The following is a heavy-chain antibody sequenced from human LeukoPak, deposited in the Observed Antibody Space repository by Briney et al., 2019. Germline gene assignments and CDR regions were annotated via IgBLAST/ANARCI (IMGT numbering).Heavy chain of an antibody. J-gene: IGHJ4*02. CDR2: IKQDGSEK. CDR3: ARDGYYYDSSGYYYYFDY. V-gene: IGHV3-7*04. CDR1: GXTFSRYW. D-gene: IGHD3-22*01. Sequence: GGSLRLSCAASGXTFSRYWMSWVRQAPGKGLEWVANIKQDGSEKYYVDSVKGRFTISRDNAKNSLYLQMNSLRAEDTAVYYCARDGYYYDSSGYYYYFDYWGQGTLVTVSS.